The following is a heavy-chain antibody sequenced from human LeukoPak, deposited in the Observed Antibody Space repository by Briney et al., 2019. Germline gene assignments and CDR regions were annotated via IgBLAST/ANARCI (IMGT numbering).Heavy chain of an antibody. CDR3: AELRITMIGGV. D-gene: IGHD3-10*02. V-gene: IGHV3-48*03. CDR1: GFTFSSYE. J-gene: IGHJ6*03. CDR2: ISSSGSTI. Sequence: GGSLRLSCAASGFTFSSYEMNWVRQAPGKGLEWVSYISSSGSTIYYADSVKGRFTISRDNAKNSLYLQMNSLRAEDTAVYYCAELRITMIGGVWGKGATVTIPS.